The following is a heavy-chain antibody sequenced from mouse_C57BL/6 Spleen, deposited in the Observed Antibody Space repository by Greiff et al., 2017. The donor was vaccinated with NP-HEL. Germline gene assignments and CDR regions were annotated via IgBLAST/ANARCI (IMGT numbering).Heavy chain of an antibody. V-gene: IGHV1-47*01. CDR1: GYTFTTYP. CDR2: FHPYNDDT. D-gene: IGHD3-2*02. Sequence: VQVVESGAELVKPGASVKMSCKASGYTFTTYPIEWMKQNHGKSLEWIGNFHPYNDDTKYNEKFKGKATLTVEKSSSTVYLELSRLTSDDSAVYYCARGLLDSSGYIYAMDYWGQGTSVTVSS. J-gene: IGHJ4*01. CDR3: ARGLLDSSGYIYAMDY.